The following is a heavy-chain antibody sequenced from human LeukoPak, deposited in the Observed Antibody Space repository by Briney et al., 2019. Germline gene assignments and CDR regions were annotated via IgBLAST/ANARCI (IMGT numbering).Heavy chain of an antibody. V-gene: IGHV4-59*02. CDR1: GFIVSSNY. CDR2: IYYSGST. Sequence: GSLRLSCAASGFIVSSNYMSWVRQAPGKGLEWIGYIYYSGSTNYNPSLKSRVAISVDTSKNQFSLKLSSVTAADTAVCYCARAASGSYFYFDYWGQGTLVTVSS. J-gene: IGHJ4*02. CDR3: ARAASGSYFYFDY. D-gene: IGHD1-26*01.